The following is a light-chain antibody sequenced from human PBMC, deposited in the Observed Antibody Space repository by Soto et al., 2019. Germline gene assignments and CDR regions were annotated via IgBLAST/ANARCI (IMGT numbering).Light chain of an antibody. CDR2: DVS. J-gene: IGLJ1*01. CDR1: SSDVGGYNY. Sequence: ALTQPRSVSGSPGQSVTISCTGTSSDVGGYNYVSWYQQHPGKAPKLMIYDVSKRPSGVPDRFSGSKSGNTASLTISGLQAEDEADYYCCSYAGSPFYVFGTGTKVTVL. CDR3: CSYAGSPFYV. V-gene: IGLV2-11*01.